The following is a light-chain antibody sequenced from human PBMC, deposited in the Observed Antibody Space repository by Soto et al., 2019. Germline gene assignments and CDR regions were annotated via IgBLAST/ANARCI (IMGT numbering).Light chain of an antibody. CDR3: QTWDAGILV. J-gene: IGLJ1*01. V-gene: IGLV4-69*01. Sequence: QLVLTQSPSASASLGASVKLTCTLNSGHNNYAIAWHQQQPEKGPRYLMRLNSDGSHNKGDGIPDRFSGSSSGAERYLIISSLHSEDEADYYCQTWDAGILVFGTGTKPTVL. CDR2: LNSDGSH. CDR1: SGHNNYA.